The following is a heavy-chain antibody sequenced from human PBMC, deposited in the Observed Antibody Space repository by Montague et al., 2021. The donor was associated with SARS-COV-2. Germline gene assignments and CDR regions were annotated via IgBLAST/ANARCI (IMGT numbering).Heavy chain of an antibody. CDR3: ARDFDY. Sequence: SETLSLTCTVSGGSISSYYWSWIRRPPGKGLEWIGYMYYRGSTNYNPSLKSRVTLSVDTSKNQFSLKLSSVTAADTAVYYCARDFDYWGQGALVTVSS. CDR1: GGSISSYY. CDR2: MYYRGST. J-gene: IGHJ4*02. V-gene: IGHV4-59*13.